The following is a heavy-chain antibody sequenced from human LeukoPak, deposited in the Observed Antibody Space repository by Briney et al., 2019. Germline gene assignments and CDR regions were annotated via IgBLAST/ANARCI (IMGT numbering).Heavy chain of an antibody. Sequence: SETLSLTCTVSGGSISSSSYYWGWTRQPPGKGLEWIGSIYYSGSTYYNPSLKSRVTISVDTSKNQFSLKLSSVTAADTAVYYCARHAGYDFWSGYYRPYYFDYWGQGTLVTVSS. D-gene: IGHD3-3*01. CDR3: ARHAGYDFWSGYYRPYYFDY. V-gene: IGHV4-39*01. J-gene: IGHJ4*02. CDR1: GGSISSSSYY. CDR2: IYYSGST.